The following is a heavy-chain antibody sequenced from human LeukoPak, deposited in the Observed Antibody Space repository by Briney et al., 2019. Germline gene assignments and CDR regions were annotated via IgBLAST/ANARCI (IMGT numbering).Heavy chain of an antibody. V-gene: IGHV1-69*04. J-gene: IGHJ3*02. D-gene: IGHD3-22*01. CDR2: IIPILGIA. CDR1: GGTFSSYA. CDR3: ARAANTYYYDSSGYYYNAFDI. Sequence: SVKVSCKASGGTFSSYAISWVRQAPGQGLEWIGRIIPILGIANYAQKFQGGVTITADKSTSTAYMELSSLRSEDTAVYYCARAANTYYYDSSGYYYNAFDIWGQGTMVTVSS.